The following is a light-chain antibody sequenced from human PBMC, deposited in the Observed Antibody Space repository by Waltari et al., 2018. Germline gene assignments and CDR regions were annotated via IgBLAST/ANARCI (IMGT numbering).Light chain of an antibody. Sequence: DIQMTQSPSTLSASVGDRVSITCRASQTISTWLAWFQQKPGKAPKLLIYKASSLESGVPSRFSGSGSETEFTLTISSLQPDDFATYYCQQYYAYSWTFGQGTKLEIK. CDR3: QQYYAYSWT. V-gene: IGKV1-5*03. CDR1: QTISTW. J-gene: IGKJ1*01. CDR2: KAS.